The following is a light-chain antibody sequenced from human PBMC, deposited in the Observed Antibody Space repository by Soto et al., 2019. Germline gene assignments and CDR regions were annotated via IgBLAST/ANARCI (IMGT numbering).Light chain of an antibody. CDR3: SSHAGSNNLV. CDR1: SSDVGGHNH. V-gene: IGLV2-11*01. J-gene: IGLJ3*02. Sequence: QSALTQPRSVSGSPGQSVTISCTGTSSDVGGHNHVSWYQQHPGKAPKAIIHDVIKRPSGVPDRFYGSKSGNTASLTISGLQAEDEADYYCSSHAGSNNLVFGGGTKLTVL. CDR2: DVI.